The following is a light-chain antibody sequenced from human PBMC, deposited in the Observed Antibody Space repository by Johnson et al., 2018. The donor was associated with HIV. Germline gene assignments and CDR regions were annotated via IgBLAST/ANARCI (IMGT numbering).Light chain of an antibody. CDR3: GTWDSSLSAAV. J-gene: IGLJ1*01. CDR1: SSNIGNNY. V-gene: IGLV1-51*01. Sequence: QLVLTQPPSVSAAPGQKVTISCSGSSSNIGNNYVSWYQQLPGTAPKLLIYDNNKRPSGIPDRFSGSKSGTSATLDITGLQTGDEADYYCGTWDSSLSAAVFGTGTKVTVL. CDR2: DNN.